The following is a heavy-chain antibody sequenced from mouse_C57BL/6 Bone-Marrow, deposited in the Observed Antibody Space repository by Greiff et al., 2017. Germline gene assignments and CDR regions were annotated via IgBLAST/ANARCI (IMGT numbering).Heavy chain of an antibody. CDR1: GFTFTDYY. D-gene: IGHD4-1*01. V-gene: IGHV7-3*01. J-gene: IGHJ4*01. CDR3: ARYNWADYAMDY. CDR2: IRNKANGYTT. Sequence: EVQRVESGGGLVQPGGSLSLSCAASGFTFTDYYMSWVRQPPGKALEWLGFIRNKANGYTTEYSASVKGRFTISRDNSKSILYLQMNALRAEDSATDYCARYNWADYAMDYWGQGASVTVSP.